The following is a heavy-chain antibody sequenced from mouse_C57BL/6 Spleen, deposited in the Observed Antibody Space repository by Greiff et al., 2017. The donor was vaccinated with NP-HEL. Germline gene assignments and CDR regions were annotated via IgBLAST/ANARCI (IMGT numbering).Heavy chain of an antibody. V-gene: IGHV1-61*01. CDR2: IYPSDSET. Sequence: QVQLQQPGAELVRPGSSVKLSCKASGYTFTSYWMDWVKQRPGQGLEWIGNIYPSDSETHYNQKFKDKATLTVDKSSSTAYMQLSSLTSEDSAVYYCARGDYDGDFDYWGQGTTLTVSS. D-gene: IGHD2-4*01. J-gene: IGHJ2*01. CDR3: ARGDYDGDFDY. CDR1: GYTFTSYW.